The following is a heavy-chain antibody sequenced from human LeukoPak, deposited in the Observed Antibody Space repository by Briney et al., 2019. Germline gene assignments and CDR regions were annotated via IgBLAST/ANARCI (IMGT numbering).Heavy chain of an antibody. CDR3: AKKGGSTGYSSGRPYYFDY. D-gene: IGHD6-19*01. CDR1: GFTFSSYA. Sequence: GGSLRLSCAASGFTFSSYAMSWVRQAPGKGLEWVSAISGSGGSTYYADSVKDRFTISRDNSKNTLYLQMNSLRAEDTAVYYCAKKGGSTGYSSGRPYYFDYWGQGTLVTVSS. V-gene: IGHV3-23*01. CDR2: ISGSGGST. J-gene: IGHJ4*02.